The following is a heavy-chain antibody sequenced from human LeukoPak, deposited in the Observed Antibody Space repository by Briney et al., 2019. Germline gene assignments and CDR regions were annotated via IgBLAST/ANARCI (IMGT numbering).Heavy chain of an antibody. Sequence: VASVKVSCKASGGTFSSYAISWVRQATGQGPEWMGWMSSNSGDTGYAQNFQGRVTMTRDTSISTAYMELSSLGSEDTAVYYCARGPPNWGYDYWGQGTLVTVSS. V-gene: IGHV1-8*02. CDR1: GGTFSSYA. J-gene: IGHJ4*02. CDR2: MSSNSGDT. CDR3: ARGPPNWGYDY. D-gene: IGHD7-27*01.